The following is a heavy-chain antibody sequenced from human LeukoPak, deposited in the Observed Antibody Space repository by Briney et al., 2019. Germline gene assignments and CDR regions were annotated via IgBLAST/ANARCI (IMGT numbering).Heavy chain of an antibody. V-gene: IGHV3-48*03. Sequence: GGSLILSCAASGFTFSNHEMNWVRQAPGKGPEWLSYISSSGGTIYYADSVKGRFTISRDNARNSLYLQMNSLRAEDTAVYYCARPYGGQGYWGQGTLVTVSS. CDR1: GFTFSNHE. D-gene: IGHD4-23*01. J-gene: IGHJ4*02. CDR3: ARPYGGQGY. CDR2: ISSSGGTI.